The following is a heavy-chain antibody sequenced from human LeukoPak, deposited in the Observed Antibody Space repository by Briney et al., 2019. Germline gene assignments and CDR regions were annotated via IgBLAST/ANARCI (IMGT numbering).Heavy chain of an antibody. J-gene: IGHJ5*02. CDR2: IYPGDSDT. CDR1: GYSFTSYW. V-gene: IGHV5-51*01. Sequence: GESLKISCKGSGYSFTSYWIGWVRQMPGKGLEWMGIIYPGDSDTRYSPSFQGQVTISADKSISTAYLQWSSLKASDTAMYYCARLGVVPAATRDSNWFDPWGQGTLVTVSS. D-gene: IGHD2-2*01. CDR3: ARLGVVPAATRDSNWFDP.